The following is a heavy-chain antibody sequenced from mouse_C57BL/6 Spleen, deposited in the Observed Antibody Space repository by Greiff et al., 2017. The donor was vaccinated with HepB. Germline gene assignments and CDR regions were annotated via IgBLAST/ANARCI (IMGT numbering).Heavy chain of an antibody. J-gene: IGHJ2*01. CDR1: GYTFTSYW. V-gene: IGHV1-69*01. CDR2: IDPSDSYT. Sequence: QVQLQQPGAELVMPGASVKLSCKASGYTFTSYWMHWVKQRPGQGLEWIGEIDPSDSYTNYNQKFKGKSTLTVDKSSSTAYMQLSSLTSEDSAVYYCARDRGFDYWGQGTTLTVSS. CDR3: ARDRGFDY.